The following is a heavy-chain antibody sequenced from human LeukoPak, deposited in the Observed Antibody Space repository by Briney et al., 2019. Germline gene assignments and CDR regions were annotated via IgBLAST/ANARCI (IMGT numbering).Heavy chain of an antibody. D-gene: IGHD1-20*01. Sequence: HPSETLSLTCTVSGGSISSSSYYWGWIRQPPGKGLEWIGSIYYSGSTYYNPSLKSRVTISVDTSKNQFSLKLSSVTAADTAVYYCASTNWNLGPPNYWGQGTLVTVSS. CDR1: GGSISSSSYY. V-gene: IGHV4-39*01. CDR2: IYYSGST. CDR3: ASTNWNLGPPNY. J-gene: IGHJ4*02.